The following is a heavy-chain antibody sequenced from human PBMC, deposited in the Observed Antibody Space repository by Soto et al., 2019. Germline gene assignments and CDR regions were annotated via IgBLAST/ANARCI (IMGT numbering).Heavy chain of an antibody. Sequence: SETLSLTCSMSCGSLSGYYWTWTRQPPGKGLEWIGYIYYAGTTTNNPSLKNRVTISLDTPKNHFSLKMDSVTAADTAVYYCTRLGGFYQALDSWGQGVLVTVSS. CDR2: IYYAGTT. CDR1: CGSLSGYY. J-gene: IGHJ4*02. CDR3: TRLGGFYQALDS. D-gene: IGHD3-22*01. V-gene: IGHV4-59*08.